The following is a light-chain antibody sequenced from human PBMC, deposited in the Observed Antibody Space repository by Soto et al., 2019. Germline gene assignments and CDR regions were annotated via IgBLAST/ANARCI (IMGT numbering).Light chain of an antibody. CDR3: QQYNTPWT. CDR2: DAS. J-gene: IGKJ1*01. Sequence: DIQMTQSPSTLSASVGDRVTITCRASQSISDWLAWYQQKPGKAPNLLIYDASRLESGVPSRFSGSGSGTEFTLTISGLQPDDXATYYCQQYNTPWTFGQGTKVEIK. CDR1: QSISDW. V-gene: IGKV1-5*01.